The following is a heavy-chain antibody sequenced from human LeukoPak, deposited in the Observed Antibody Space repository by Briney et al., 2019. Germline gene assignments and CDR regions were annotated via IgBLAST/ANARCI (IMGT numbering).Heavy chain of an antibody. Sequence: GASVKVSCKASGYTFTGYYMHWVRQAPGQGLEWMGWISAYNGNTNYAQKLQGRVTMTTDTSTSTAYMELRSLRSDDTAVYYCARGGDCSGGSCYRGFDYWGQGTLVTVSS. CDR3: ARGGDCSGGSCYRGFDY. CDR1: GYTFTGYY. V-gene: IGHV1-18*04. D-gene: IGHD2-15*01. CDR2: ISAYNGNT. J-gene: IGHJ4*02.